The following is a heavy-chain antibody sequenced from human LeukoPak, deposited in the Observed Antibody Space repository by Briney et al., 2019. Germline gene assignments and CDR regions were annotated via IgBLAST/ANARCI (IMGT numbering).Heavy chain of an antibody. CDR1: GFTFSSYA. CDR2: ISYDGSNK. Sequence: GGSLRLSCAASGFTFSSYAMHWVRQAPGKGLEWVAVISYDGSNKYYADSVKGRFTISRDNSKNTLYLQMNSLRAEDTAVYYCARPLYYYYMDVWGKGTTVTVSS. J-gene: IGHJ6*03. CDR3: ARPLYYYYMDV. V-gene: IGHV3-30-3*01.